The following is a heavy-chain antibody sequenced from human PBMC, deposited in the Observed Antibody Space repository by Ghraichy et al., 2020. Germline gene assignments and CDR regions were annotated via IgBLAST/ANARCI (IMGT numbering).Heavy chain of an antibody. CDR2: IYYSGST. CDR1: GGSISSSSYY. V-gene: IGHV4-39*01. J-gene: IGHJ5*02. D-gene: IGHD5-18*01. Sequence: SETLSLTCTVSGGSISSSSYYWGWIRRPPGKGLEWIGSIYYSGSTYYNPSLKSRVTISVDTSKNQFSLKLSSVTAADTAVYYCARLVGGYSYGYPNWFDPWGQGTLVTVSS. CDR3: ARLVGGYSYGYPNWFDP.